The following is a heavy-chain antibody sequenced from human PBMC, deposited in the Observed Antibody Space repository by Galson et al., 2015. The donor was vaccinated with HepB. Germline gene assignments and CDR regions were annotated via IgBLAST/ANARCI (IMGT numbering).Heavy chain of an antibody. CDR1: GFTFSSHA. CDR2: ISGSGGST. J-gene: IGHJ4*02. D-gene: IGHD6-19*01. V-gene: IGHV3-23*01. CDR3: EKDMEWLVPIYHFDY. Sequence: SLRLSCAASGFTFSSHAMSWVRQAPGKGLEWVSGISGSGGSTPRADSVQGRFTISRDNSKNTLYLQMNGLRAENTAVYYCEKDMEWLVPIYHFDYWGQGTLLTVSS.